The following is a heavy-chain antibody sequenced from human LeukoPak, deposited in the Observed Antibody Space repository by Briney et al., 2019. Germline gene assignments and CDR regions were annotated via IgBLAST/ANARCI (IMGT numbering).Heavy chain of an antibody. V-gene: IGHV3-23*01. CDR1: GFTFSTYG. CDR3: AKGGQLGDAFAI. Sequence: GGSLRLSCAASGFTFSTYGVYWVRQAPGKGLEWVSSNSGGSSYYADSVKGRFTISRDNSKNTLYLQMNSLRAEDTAVYYCAKGGQLGDAFAIWGQGTMVTVSS. CDR2: NSGGSS. D-gene: IGHD6-6*01. J-gene: IGHJ3*02.